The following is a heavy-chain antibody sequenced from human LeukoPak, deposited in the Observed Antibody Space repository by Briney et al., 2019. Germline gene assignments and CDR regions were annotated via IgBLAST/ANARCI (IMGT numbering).Heavy chain of an antibody. CDR3: ARDSNYGSGDAFDI. J-gene: IGHJ3*02. V-gene: IGHV4-4*07. CDR1: GGSISSYS. CDR2: IYTSGST. D-gene: IGHD3-10*01. Sequence: SETLSLTCTVSGGSISSYSWTWIRQPAGKGLEWIGHIYTSGSTNYNPSLKSRVTMSVDTSKNQFSLKLSSVTAAGTAVYYCARDSNYGSGDAFDIWGQGTMVTVSS.